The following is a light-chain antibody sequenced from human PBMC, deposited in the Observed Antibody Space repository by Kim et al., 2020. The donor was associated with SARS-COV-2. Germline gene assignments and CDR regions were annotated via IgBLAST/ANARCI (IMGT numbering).Light chain of an antibody. CDR2: EAS. CDR1: QSISTC. J-gene: IGKJ4*01. Sequence: DIQMTQSPSTLSASIGDRVTITCRASQSISTCLAWYQQITGKAPKLLIYEASSLESGVPSRFSGSGSGTEFTLTVSSLQPDDFATYYCKHYNTYPVTFGGGTKVDIK. V-gene: IGKV1-5*03. CDR3: KHYNTYPVT.